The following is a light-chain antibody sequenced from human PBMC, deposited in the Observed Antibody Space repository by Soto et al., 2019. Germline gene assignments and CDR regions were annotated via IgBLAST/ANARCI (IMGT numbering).Light chain of an antibody. V-gene: IGKV3-15*01. CDR1: PGIGDT. Sequence: EVVMRQSPATLSVSPGEGATLFCRGSPGIGDTLAWYQHKPGQTPRLLIYDTSTRATGVPTRFSGSRSGAEFTLTITSLQSEGCAVYYCQPYNNWPLTFGGGTKVDIK. J-gene: IGKJ4*01. CDR3: QPYNNWPLT. CDR2: DTS.